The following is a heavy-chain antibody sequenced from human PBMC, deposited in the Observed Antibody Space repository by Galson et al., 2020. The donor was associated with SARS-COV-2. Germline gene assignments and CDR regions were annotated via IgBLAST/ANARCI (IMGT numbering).Heavy chain of an antibody. Sequence: GGSLRLSCAASGFTFSSYGMHWVRQAPGKGLEWVAVIWYDGSNKYYADSVKGRFTISRDNSKNTLYLQMNSLRAEDTAVYYCARDHRFGELLPGFQHWGQGTLVTVSS. V-gene: IGHV3-33*01. CDR1: GFTFSSYG. CDR3: ARDHRFGELLPGFQH. CDR2: IWYDGSNK. J-gene: IGHJ1*01. D-gene: IGHD3-10*01.